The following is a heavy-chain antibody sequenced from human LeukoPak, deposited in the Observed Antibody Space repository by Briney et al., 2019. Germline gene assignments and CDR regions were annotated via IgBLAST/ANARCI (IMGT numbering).Heavy chain of an antibody. J-gene: IGHJ3*02. CDR1: GYTFTGYY. D-gene: IGHD6-19*01. Sequence: GASVKVSCKASGYTFTGYYMHWVRQAPGQGLEWMGWINPNSGGTNYAQKFQGRVTMTRDTSISTAYMELSRLRSDDTAVYYCARDLFAGYSSGWLGYAFDIWGQGTMVTVSS. CDR3: ARDLFAGYSSGWLGYAFDI. CDR2: INPNSGGT. V-gene: IGHV1-2*02.